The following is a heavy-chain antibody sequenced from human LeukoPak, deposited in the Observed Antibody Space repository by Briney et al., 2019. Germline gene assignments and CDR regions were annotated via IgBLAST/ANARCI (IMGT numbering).Heavy chain of an antibody. J-gene: IGHJ4*02. Sequence: PGGSLRLSCAASGFPFSSYGMHWVRQAPGKGLEWVAVIWNDGSNKYYVESVKGRFTISRDDSKNTLYLQMNSLRAEDTAVYYCARDRGATTIERWGQGTLVTVSS. CDR2: IWNDGSNK. CDR3: ARDRGATTIER. CDR1: GFPFSSYG. V-gene: IGHV3-33*01. D-gene: IGHD1-26*01.